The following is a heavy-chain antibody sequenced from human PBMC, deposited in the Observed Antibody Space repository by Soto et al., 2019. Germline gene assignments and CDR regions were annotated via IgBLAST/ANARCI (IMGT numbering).Heavy chain of an antibody. CDR3: TSRITAAAGDY. V-gene: IGHV3-73*02. D-gene: IGHD6-13*01. J-gene: IGHJ4*02. CDR1: GFTFSGSA. CDR2: IRSKANSYAT. Sequence: EVQLVESGGGLVQPGGSLKVSCAASGFTFSGSAIHWVRQASGKGLEWVGRIRSKANSYATAYGASVKGRFTISRDDSKNTAYLQMNSLKTEDTAVYYCTSRITAAAGDYWGQGTLVTVSS.